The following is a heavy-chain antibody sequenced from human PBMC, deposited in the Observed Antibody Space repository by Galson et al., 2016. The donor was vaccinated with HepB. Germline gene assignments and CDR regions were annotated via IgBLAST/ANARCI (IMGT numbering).Heavy chain of an antibody. CDR2: IYSEGNT. CDR3: TGDNSEVYYYAMDV. J-gene: IGHJ6*02. CDR1: GLSVGNSY. Sequence: SLRLSCAASGLSVGNSYMSWVRQAPGKGLDWVSTIYSEGNTSYADSVKGRFSISKDSSKNTLYLQMSSLRAEDTAVYYCTGDNSEVYYYAMDVWGQGTTVTVSS. V-gene: IGHV3-53*01. D-gene: IGHD1-26*01.